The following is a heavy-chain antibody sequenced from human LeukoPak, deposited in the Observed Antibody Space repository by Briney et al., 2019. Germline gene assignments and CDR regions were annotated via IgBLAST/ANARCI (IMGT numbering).Heavy chain of an antibody. D-gene: IGHD3-16*01. CDR2: IHHSGST. V-gene: IGHV4-34*01. CDR3: ARGGDTAAVNSNWFDP. J-gene: IGHJ5*02. Sequence: SETLSLTCAVYGGSFSGYYWSWTRQPPGKGLEWIGEIHHSGSTNYNPSLKSRVTISVDTSKNQFSLKLSSVTAADTAVYYCARGGDTAAVNSNWFDPWGQGTLVTVSS. CDR1: GGSFSGYY.